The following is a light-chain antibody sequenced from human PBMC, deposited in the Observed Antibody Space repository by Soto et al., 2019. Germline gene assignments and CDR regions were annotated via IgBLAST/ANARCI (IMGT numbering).Light chain of an antibody. Sequence: DIQMPQSPSSVSASVGDTVTITCRASQGIYSRLAWYQQKPGKAPELLIYATSTLQNGVPSRFSGSGFGTDFTLSISSLQPEDSASYFCQQTDDFPLTFGGGTKVDIK. CDR2: ATS. J-gene: IGKJ4*01. V-gene: IGKV1D-12*01. CDR1: QGIYSR. CDR3: QQTDDFPLT.